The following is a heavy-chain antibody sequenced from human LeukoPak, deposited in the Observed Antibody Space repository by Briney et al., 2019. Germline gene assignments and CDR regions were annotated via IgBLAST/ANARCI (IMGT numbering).Heavy chain of an antibody. D-gene: IGHD4-17*01. Sequence: GGSLRLSCAASGFTFSGYSMNWVRQAPGKRLEWVSSISSRSSYICYADSVKGRFTISRDNAKNSLYLQMNSLRAEDTAVCYCARGLDDYGAPTRFDPWGQGTLVTVSS. CDR3: ARGLDDYGAPTRFDP. J-gene: IGHJ5*02. CDR2: ISSRSSYI. CDR1: GFTFSGYS. V-gene: IGHV3-21*01.